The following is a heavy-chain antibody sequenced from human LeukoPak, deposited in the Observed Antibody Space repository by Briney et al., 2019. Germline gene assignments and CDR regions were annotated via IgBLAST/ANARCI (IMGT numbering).Heavy chain of an antibody. CDR2: INWNGGST. D-gene: IGHD4-17*01. CDR3: ARSYGDYEWDY. CDR1: GFTFDDYG. V-gene: IGHV3-20*04. J-gene: IGHJ4*02. Sequence: GGSLRLSCAASGFTFDDYGMSWVRQAPGKGLEWVSGINWNGGSTGYADSVKGRFTISRDNAKNSLYLQMNSRRAEDTALYYCARSYGDYEWDYWGQGTLVTVSS.